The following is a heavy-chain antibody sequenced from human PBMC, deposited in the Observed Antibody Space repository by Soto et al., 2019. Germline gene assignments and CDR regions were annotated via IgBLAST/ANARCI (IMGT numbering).Heavy chain of an antibody. V-gene: IGHV5-51*01. CDR3: ARQVKDYYYYYGMDV. Sequence: SGESLKISCKGSGYSFTSYWIGWVRQMPGKGLEWMGIIYPGDSDTRYSPSFQGQVTISADKSISTAYLQWSSLKASDTAMYYCARQVKDYYYYYGMDVWGQGTTVTVSS. CDR2: IYPGDSDT. CDR1: GYSFTSYW. J-gene: IGHJ6*02.